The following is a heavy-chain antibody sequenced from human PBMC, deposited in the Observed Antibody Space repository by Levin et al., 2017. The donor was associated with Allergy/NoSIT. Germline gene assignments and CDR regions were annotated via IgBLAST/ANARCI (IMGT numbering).Heavy chain of an antibody. D-gene: IGHD3-10*01. V-gene: IGHV1-2*02. J-gene: IGHJ4*02. Sequence: GESLKISCKASGNTFGDPYVHWVRQSPGQGLEWVGWINFDSGETKYAQKFQGRVTMIRDTSKTTVYMELSSLRSDDTAVYFCVRVWYGDIAPPPGDVWGQGTLVTVSS. CDR2: INFDSGET. CDR1: GNTFGDPY. CDR3: VRVWYGDIAPPPGDV.